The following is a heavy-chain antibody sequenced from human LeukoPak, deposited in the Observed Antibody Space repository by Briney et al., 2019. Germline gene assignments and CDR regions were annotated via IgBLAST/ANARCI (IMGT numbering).Heavy chain of an antibody. D-gene: IGHD2-2*01. J-gene: IGHJ3*02. CDR2: INPNSDGT. Sequence: GASVKVSCKASGYTFTGYYMHWVRQAPGQGLEWMGWINPNSDGTNYAQKFQGRVTMTRDTSISTAYMELSRLRSDDTAVYYCAREIVVVPAAPGAFDIWGQGTMVTVSS. V-gene: IGHV1-2*02. CDR3: AREIVVVPAAPGAFDI. CDR1: GYTFTGYY.